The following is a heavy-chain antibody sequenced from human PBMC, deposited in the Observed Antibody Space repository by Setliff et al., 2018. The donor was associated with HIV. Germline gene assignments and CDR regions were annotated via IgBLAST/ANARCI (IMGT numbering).Heavy chain of an antibody. Sequence: SETLSLTCTVSGASIRSSTSYWGWIRQPPGEGLEWIGTLYYSGSTYYNPSLRSRISVSVDTSKSQFSLTLSSVTAADTGIYYCVRSMGFGEIPFDYWGQGTLVTSPQ. J-gene: IGHJ4*02. CDR1: GASIRSSTSY. CDR2: LYYSGST. D-gene: IGHD3-10*01. CDR3: VRSMGFGEIPFDY. V-gene: IGHV4-39*01.